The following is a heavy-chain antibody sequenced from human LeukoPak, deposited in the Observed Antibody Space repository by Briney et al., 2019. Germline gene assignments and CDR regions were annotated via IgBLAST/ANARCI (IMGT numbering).Heavy chain of an antibody. CDR1: GGSISSYY. CDR3: ARGPTVTTPYYYGMDV. J-gene: IGHJ6*02. V-gene: IGHV4-4*07. CDR2: IYTSGST. Sequence: PSETLSLTCTVSGGSISSYYWSWIRQPAGKGLEWIGRIYTSGSTNYNPSLKSRVTISVDRSKNQFSLKLSSVTAADTAVYYCARGPTVTTPYYYGMDVWGQGTTVTVSS. D-gene: IGHD4-17*01.